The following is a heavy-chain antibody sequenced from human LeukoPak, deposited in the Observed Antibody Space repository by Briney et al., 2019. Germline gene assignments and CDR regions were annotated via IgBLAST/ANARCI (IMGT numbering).Heavy chain of an antibody. Sequence: GGSLRLSCAASGFTFSNAWMSWVRQAPGKGMEWVGRIKSKTDGGTTDYAAPVKGRFTISRDDSKNTLYLQMNSLKTEDTAVYYCTTDWDAGFFDYWGQGTLVTVSS. D-gene: IGHD1-26*01. V-gene: IGHV3-15*01. CDR3: TTDWDAGFFDY. CDR2: IKSKTDGGTT. J-gene: IGHJ4*02. CDR1: GFTFSNAW.